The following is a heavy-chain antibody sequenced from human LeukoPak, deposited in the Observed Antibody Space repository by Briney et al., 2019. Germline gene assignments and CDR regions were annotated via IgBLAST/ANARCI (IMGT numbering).Heavy chain of an antibody. Sequence: GGSLRLSCAASGFTFSSYAMSWVRQAPGKGLEWVSAISGSGGSTYYADSVKGRFTISRDNSNNTLYLQMNSLTAEDTAVYYCAKWLGYYDSSGYYLVYWGQGTLVTVSS. J-gene: IGHJ4*02. V-gene: IGHV3-23*01. CDR1: GFTFSSYA. CDR2: ISGSGGST. CDR3: AKWLGYYDSSGYYLVY. D-gene: IGHD3-22*01.